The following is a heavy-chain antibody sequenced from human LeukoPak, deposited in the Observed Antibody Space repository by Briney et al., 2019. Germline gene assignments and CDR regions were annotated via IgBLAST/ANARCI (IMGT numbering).Heavy chain of an antibody. V-gene: IGHV3-7*01. D-gene: IGHD4-17*01. J-gene: IGHJ4*02. CDR2: IKQDGSEK. CDR3: ARDKYYGDSYFEY. Sequence: GGSLRLSCAASGFSFSTFWMSWVRQAPGKGLEWVANIKQDGSEKYFVDSVKGRFTISRDNAKNSLYLQMNSLRAEDTAVYYCARDKYYGDSYFEYWGQGTLVTVSS. CDR1: GFSFSTFW.